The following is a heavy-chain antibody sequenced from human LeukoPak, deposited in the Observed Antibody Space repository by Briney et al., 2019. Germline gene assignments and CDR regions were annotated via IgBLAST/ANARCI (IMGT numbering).Heavy chain of an antibody. J-gene: IGHJ4*02. CDR1: GFTFSSYG. Sequence: PGGSLRLSCAASGFTFSSYGMSWVSQAPGKGLEWVSAISGSGGNTYYADSVKGRFTISRDNSKNTLYLQMNSLRAEDTAVYYCAKDLSPGHYWGQGTLVTVSS. CDR3: AKDLSPGHY. CDR2: ISGSGGNT. D-gene: IGHD2/OR15-2a*01. V-gene: IGHV3-23*01.